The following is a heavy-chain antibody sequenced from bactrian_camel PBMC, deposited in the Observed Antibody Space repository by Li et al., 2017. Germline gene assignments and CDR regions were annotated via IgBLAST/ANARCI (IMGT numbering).Heavy chain of an antibody. J-gene: IGHJ4*01. CDR3: SVRLTCAGWSIAAQYKY. Sequence: VESGGGSVQTGGSLRLSCAASGFTVSRYCMAWFRQAPGKERERVATIDSDGSTTYADSVKGRFTISRDNAKETLYLQMNSLKPEDTAMYYCSVRLTCAGWSIAAQYKYWGQGTQVTVS. CDR2: IDSDGST. CDR1: GFTVSRYC. V-gene: IGHV3S26*01. D-gene: IGHD4*01.